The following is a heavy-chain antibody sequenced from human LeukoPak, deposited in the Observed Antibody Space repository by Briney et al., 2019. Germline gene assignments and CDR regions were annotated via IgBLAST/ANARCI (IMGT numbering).Heavy chain of an antibody. CDR2: ISYDGSNK. Sequence: GGSLRLSCAASGFTFSSYAMHWVRQAPGKGLEWVAVISYDGSNKYYADSVKGRFTISRDTSKSTLYLQMNSLRGEDTAVYYCANETTVIVYWGQGTLVTVSS. CDR1: GFTFSSYA. CDR3: ANETTVIVY. J-gene: IGHJ4*02. V-gene: IGHV3-30-3*02. D-gene: IGHD4-17*01.